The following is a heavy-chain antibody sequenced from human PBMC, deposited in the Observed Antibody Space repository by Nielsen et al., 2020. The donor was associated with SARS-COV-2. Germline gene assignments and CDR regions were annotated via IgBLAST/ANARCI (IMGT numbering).Heavy chain of an antibody. D-gene: IGHD4-23*01. CDR3: ARDLAPVRYGGNSESSYGMDV. Sequence: GGSLRLSCAASGFTFSSYAMHWVRQAPGKGLEYVSAISSNGGSTYYANSVKGRFTISRDNSKNTLYLQMGSLRAEDMAVYYCARDLAPVRYGGNSESSYGMDVWGQGTTVTVSS. CDR1: GFTFSSYA. V-gene: IGHV3-64*01. J-gene: IGHJ6*02. CDR2: ISSNGGST.